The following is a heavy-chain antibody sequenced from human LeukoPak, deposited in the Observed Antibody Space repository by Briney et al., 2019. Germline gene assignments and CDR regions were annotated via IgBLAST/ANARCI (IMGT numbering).Heavy chain of an antibody. V-gene: IGHV3-15*01. CDR2: IKSKTDGGTT. CDR1: GFTFSNAW. Sequence: GGSLRLSCAASGFTFSNAWMSWVRQAPGKGLEWVGRIKSKTDGGTTDYAAPVKGRFTISRDDSKNTLYLQMNSLKTEDTAVYYCARDGEVPAADAFDIWGQGTMVTVSS. CDR3: ARDGEVPAADAFDI. J-gene: IGHJ3*02. D-gene: IGHD2-2*01.